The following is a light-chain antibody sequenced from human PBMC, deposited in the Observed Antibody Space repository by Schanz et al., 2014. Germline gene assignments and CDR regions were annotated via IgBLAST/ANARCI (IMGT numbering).Light chain of an antibody. Sequence: QSALTQPASVSGSPGQSITISCTGTSSDVGSYNLVSWYQQHPGKAPKLIIYEDSKRPSGVSNRFSGSKSDNTASLTISGLQAEDEADYYCCSYAGSSTWVFGGGTKLTVL. CDR1: SSDVGSYNL. CDR3: CSYAGSSTWV. J-gene: IGLJ3*02. CDR2: EDS. V-gene: IGLV2-23*01.